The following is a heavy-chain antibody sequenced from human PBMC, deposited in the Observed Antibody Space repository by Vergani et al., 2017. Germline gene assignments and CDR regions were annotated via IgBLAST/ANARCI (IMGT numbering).Heavy chain of an antibody. CDR1: GGSISSSSYY. J-gene: IGHJ4*02. CDR3: ARPLGFGVVIK. Sequence: QLQLQESGPGLVKPSETLSLTCTVSGGSISSSSYYWGWIRQPPGKGLEWIGRIYYSGSTYYNPSLKSRVTISVDTSKNQFSLKLSSVTAADTAVYYCARPLGFGVVIKWGQGTLVTVSS. V-gene: IGHV4-39*01. D-gene: IGHD3-3*01. CDR2: IYYSGST.